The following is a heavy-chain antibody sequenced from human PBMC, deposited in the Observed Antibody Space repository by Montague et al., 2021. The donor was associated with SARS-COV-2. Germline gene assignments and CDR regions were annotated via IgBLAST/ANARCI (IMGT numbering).Heavy chain of an antibody. CDR2: INHSGST. V-gene: IGHV4-34*01. Sequence: SETLSLTCAVNGGSFSGYYWGWIRQPPGKGLEWIGEINHSGSTNYNPSLKSRVTISVDTSKNQFSLKLSSVTAADTAVYYCARGPVDDNCSGGSCYSRYYYGMDVWGQGTTVTVSS. CDR3: ARGPVDDNCSGGSCYSRYYYGMDV. J-gene: IGHJ6*02. CDR1: GGSFSGYY. D-gene: IGHD2-15*01.